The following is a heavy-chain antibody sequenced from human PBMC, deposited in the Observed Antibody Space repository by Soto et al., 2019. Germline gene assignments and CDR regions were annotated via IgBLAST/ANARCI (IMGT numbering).Heavy chain of an antibody. CDR1: GGSISSYY. CDR2: IYYSGST. J-gene: IGHJ5*02. V-gene: IGHV4-59*08. CDR3: ARFRFSLEGLRSGYYFDP. Sequence: SETLSLTCTVSGGSISSYYWSWIRQPPGKGLEWIGYIYYSGSTNYNPSLKSRVTISVDTSKNQFSLKLSSVTAADTAVYYCARFRFSLEGLRSGYYFDPWGQGTLVTVSS. D-gene: IGHD3-3*01.